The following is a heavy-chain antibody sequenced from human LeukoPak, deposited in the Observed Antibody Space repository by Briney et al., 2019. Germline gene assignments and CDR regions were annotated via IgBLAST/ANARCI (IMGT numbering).Heavy chain of an antibody. Sequence: AASVKVSCKASGYTFTNYGINWVRQAPGQGREWMAWISAYNGYTKYAEKLQGRVTMTTDTFTSTAYMELRSLRSDDTAVYYCARDWESRGERFDPWGQGTLVTVSS. J-gene: IGHJ5*02. D-gene: IGHD1-26*01. CDR3: ARDWESRGERFDP. V-gene: IGHV1-18*01. CDR1: GYTFTNYG. CDR2: ISAYNGYT.